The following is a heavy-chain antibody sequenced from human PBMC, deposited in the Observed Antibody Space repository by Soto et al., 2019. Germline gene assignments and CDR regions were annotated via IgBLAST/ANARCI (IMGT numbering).Heavy chain of an antibody. V-gene: IGHV4-59*01. CDR3: ARGVRGSCWFPLDY. CDR2: IYYSGST. D-gene: IGHD6-19*01. J-gene: IGHJ4*02. CDR1: GGSISSYY. Sequence: PSETLSLTCTVSGGSISSYYWSWIRQPPGKGLEWIGYIYYSGSTNYNPSLKSRVTISVDTSKNQFSLKLSSVTAADTAVYYCARGVRGSCWFPLDYWGQGTLVTVSS.